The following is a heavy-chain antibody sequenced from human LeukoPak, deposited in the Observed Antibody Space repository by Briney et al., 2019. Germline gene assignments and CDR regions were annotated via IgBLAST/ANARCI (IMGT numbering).Heavy chain of an antibody. Sequence: GGSLRLSCAASGITFSSYAMSWVHQAPGKGLEWVSGISGSGGSTYYADSVKGRFTISRDNSKNTLYLQMNSLRAEDTAVYYCAKMPVSYSSGWTNFDYWGQGTLVTVSS. CDR1: GITFSSYA. CDR2: ISGSGGST. CDR3: AKMPVSYSSGWTNFDY. D-gene: IGHD6-19*01. V-gene: IGHV3-23*01. J-gene: IGHJ4*02.